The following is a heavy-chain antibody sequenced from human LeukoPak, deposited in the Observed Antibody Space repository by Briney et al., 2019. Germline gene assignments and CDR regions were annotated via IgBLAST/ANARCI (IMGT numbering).Heavy chain of an antibody. CDR2: ISSISITI. CDR3: ARDSRDGYNDHPFCY. CDR1: GFTFSSYS. V-gene: IGHV3-48*02. D-gene: IGHD5-24*01. J-gene: IGHJ4*02. Sequence: GGSLRLSCAASGFTFSSYSMNWVRQAPGKGLEWVSYISSISITIYYADSLKRRFTISRDNAKNSLYLQMNSLRDEDTAVYYCARDSRDGYNDHPFCYWGQGTLVTVSS.